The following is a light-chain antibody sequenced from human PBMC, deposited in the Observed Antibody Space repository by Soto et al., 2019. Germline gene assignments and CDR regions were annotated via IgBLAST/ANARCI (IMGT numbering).Light chain of an antibody. J-gene: IGKJ4*01. CDR1: QSVLYTSNNKNY. CDR2: WAS. CDR3: QPYYSTPYS. V-gene: IGKV4-1*01. Sequence: DIVMTQSPDSLAVSLGERATINCKSSQSVLYTSNNKNYLAWYQQKPGQPPKLLIYWASTRESGVPDRFSASGSGTDFTLTISSLQAEDVAVYYCQPYYSTPYSFGGGTKVEIK.